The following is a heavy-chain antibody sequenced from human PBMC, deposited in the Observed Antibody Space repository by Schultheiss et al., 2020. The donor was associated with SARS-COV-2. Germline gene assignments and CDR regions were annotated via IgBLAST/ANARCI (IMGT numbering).Heavy chain of an antibody. Sequence: GGSLRLSCQVSGYSFTNYWIGWVRQMPGKGLEWMGIIYPGDSDTRYSPSFKGQVTISADKSIRTAYLQWSSLKASDTAMYYCARDGKGGTDYWGQGTLVTVSS. D-gene: IGHD1-26*01. CDR2: IYPGDSDT. J-gene: IGHJ4*02. CDR1: GYSFTNYW. CDR3: ARDGKGGTDY. V-gene: IGHV5-51*01.